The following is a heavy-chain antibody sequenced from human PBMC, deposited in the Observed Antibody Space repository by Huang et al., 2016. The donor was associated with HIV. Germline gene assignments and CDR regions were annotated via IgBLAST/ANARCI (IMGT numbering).Heavy chain of an antibody. CDR2: SGAGGSPI. D-gene: IGHD5-18*01. CDR3: ARVAYSYGMH. Sequence: VESGGGLVQPGGSLRLSCAASGFPFNKYSMKWVRQAPGKGVVVVGYSGAGGSPIYDADSGKGRFTISRDNGKKLTSLEMNSLRAEDTAVYFCARVAYSYGMHWGQGTLVTVSS. CDR1: GFPFNKYS. J-gene: IGHJ4*02. V-gene: IGHV3-48*01.